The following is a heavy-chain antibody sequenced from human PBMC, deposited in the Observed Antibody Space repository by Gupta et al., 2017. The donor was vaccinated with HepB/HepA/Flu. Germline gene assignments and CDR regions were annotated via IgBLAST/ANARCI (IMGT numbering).Heavy chain of an antibody. D-gene: IGHD3-22*01. V-gene: IGHV3-11*01. CDR3: ASPFSLGLFDSAFDS. CDR2: ISNGGLTI. Sequence: QVQLVESGGNLVKPGGSLRLSCAASGFTFSDYNMAWILQATGKGLELISYISNGGLTIYYAASVKVRFTISRDNAQQSLYLQMNGLRAEETAVYYCASPFSLGLFDSAFDSWGQGSLVTVSS. J-gene: IGHJ5*01. CDR1: GFTFSDYN.